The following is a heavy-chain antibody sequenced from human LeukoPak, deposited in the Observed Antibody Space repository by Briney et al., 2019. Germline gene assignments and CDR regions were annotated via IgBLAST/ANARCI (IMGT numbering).Heavy chain of an antibody. CDR3: AKDPFVYCSSTSCHFDY. V-gene: IGHV3-23*01. Sequence: GGSLRLSCAASGFTFSSYWMHWVRQAPGRGLEWVSGISGSGGSTYYADSLKGRFTISRDNSKNTLYLQMNSLRAEDTAVYYCAKDPFVYCSSTSCHFDYWGQGTLVTVSS. D-gene: IGHD2-2*01. J-gene: IGHJ4*02. CDR2: ISGSGGST. CDR1: GFTFSSYW.